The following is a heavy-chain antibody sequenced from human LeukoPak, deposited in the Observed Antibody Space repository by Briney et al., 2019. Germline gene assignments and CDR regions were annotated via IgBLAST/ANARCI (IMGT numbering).Heavy chain of an antibody. CDR3: ARLRYSGSYISYYYGMDV. D-gene: IGHD1-26*01. J-gene: IGHJ6*02. CDR1: GYTFTIYG. Sequence: AASVKVSFKASGYTFTIYGISWVRQAPGQGLEWMGWISAYNGNTNYAQKLQGRVTMTTDTSTSTAYMELRSLRSDDTAVYYCARLRYSGSYISYYYGMDVWGQGTTVTVSS. V-gene: IGHV1-18*01. CDR2: ISAYNGNT.